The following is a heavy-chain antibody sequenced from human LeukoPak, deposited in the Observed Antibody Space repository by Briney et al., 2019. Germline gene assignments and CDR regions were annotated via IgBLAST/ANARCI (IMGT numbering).Heavy chain of an antibody. Sequence: SGTLSLTCTVSGGSISSFYWSWIRQPPGKGLEWIGYMSYSGTTKYNPSLKSRLTISMDTSKNQFSLKLSSVTAADTAVYYCARDLGPYCSSTSCPDWFDPWGQGTLVTVSS. V-gene: IGHV4-59*01. J-gene: IGHJ5*02. CDR2: MSYSGTT. D-gene: IGHD2-2*01. CDR1: GGSISSFY. CDR3: ARDLGPYCSSTSCPDWFDP.